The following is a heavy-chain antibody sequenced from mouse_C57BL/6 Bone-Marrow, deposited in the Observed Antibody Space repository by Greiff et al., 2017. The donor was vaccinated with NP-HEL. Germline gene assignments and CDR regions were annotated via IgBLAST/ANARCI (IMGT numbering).Heavy chain of an antibody. CDR3: AIRGIFWNAMDY. CDR2: IHPSDSDT. J-gene: IGHJ4*01. Sequence: VKQRPGQGLEWIGRIHPSDSDTNYNQKFKGKATLTVDKSSSTAYMQLSSLTSEDSAVYYCAIRGIFWNAMDYWGQGTSVTVSS. V-gene: IGHV1-74*01.